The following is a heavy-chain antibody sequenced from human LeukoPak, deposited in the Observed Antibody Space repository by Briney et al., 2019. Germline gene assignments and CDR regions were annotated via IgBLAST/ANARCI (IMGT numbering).Heavy chain of an antibody. V-gene: IGHV1-18*01. Sequence: ASVKVSCKASGYTFTSYGISWVRQAPGQGLEWMGWISAYNGNTNYAQKLQGRVTMTTDTSTSTAYMELRSLRSDDTAVYYCARSYGDYVVFHYYYMDVWGKGTTVTVSS. CDR3: ARSYGDYVVFHYYYMDV. J-gene: IGHJ6*03. CDR1: GYTFTSYG. CDR2: ISAYNGNT. D-gene: IGHD4-17*01.